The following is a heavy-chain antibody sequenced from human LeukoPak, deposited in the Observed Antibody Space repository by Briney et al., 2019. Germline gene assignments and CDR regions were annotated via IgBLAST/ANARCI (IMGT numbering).Heavy chain of an antibody. V-gene: IGHV1-18*01. CDR1: GYTFINYG. CDR3: ARDYCRDTSRQDGLFDY. D-gene: IGHD2-2*01. J-gene: IGHJ4*02. CDR2: IDTFKGNT. Sequence: GASVKVSCKASGYTFINYGISWVRQAPGEGLQWLGWIDTFKGNTTYVQRLQGRVTMTMDTSTSTAYMELRSLRSDDTAVYYCARDYCRDTSRQDGLFDYWGQGTLVTVSS.